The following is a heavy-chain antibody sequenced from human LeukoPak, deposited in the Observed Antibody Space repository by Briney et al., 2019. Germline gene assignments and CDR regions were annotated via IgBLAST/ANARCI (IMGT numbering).Heavy chain of an antibody. J-gene: IGHJ3*02. CDR3: AAFGDAPPTLLAFDI. CDR2: IYYSGST. D-gene: IGHD3-10*01. V-gene: IGHV4-59*08. Sequence: SETLSLTCTVSGGSISSYYWSWIRQPPGKGLEWIGYIYYSGSTNYNPSLKSRVTISVDTSKNQFSLKLSSVTAADTAVYYCAAFGDAPPTLLAFDIWGQGTMVTVSS. CDR1: GGSISSYY.